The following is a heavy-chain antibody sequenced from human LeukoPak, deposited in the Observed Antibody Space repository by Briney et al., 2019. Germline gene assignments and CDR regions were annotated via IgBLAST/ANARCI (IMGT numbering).Heavy chain of an antibody. D-gene: IGHD5-18*01. J-gene: IGHJ3*02. Sequence: SETLSLTCAVYVGSFSDHYWSWIRRPPGKGLEWIGEINHSGSTNYNPSLKSRVTISVDTSKNQFSLKLSSVTAADTAVYYCARSEYSYGADAFDIWGQGTMVTVSS. CDR1: VGSFSDHY. V-gene: IGHV4-34*01. CDR3: ARSEYSYGADAFDI. CDR2: INHSGST.